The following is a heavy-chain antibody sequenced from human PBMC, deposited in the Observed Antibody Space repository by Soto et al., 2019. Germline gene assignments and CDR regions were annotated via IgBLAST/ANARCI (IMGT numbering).Heavy chain of an antibody. CDR2: IYYSGST. J-gene: IGHJ3*02. V-gene: IGHV4-39*01. Sequence: QLQLQESGPGLVKPSETLSLTCTVSGGSISSSSYYWGWIRQPPGKGLEWIGSIYYSGSTYYTPSPRSRVTIPEDPPKTQFSVTLSSAPAADTAGYYCGRRAYTVGGAFDTWGQGTMVTASS. CDR1: GGSISSSSYY. D-gene: IGHD4-17*01. CDR3: GRRAYTVGGAFDT.